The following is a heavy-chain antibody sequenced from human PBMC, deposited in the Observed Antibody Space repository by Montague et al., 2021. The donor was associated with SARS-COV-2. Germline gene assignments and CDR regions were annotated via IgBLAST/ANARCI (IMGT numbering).Heavy chain of an antibody. V-gene: IGHV3-48*03. CDR1: GFTFSSYE. CDR3: AGDRPLDSYDPNFQY. J-gene: IGHJ1*01. CDR2: ISSSGSLI. D-gene: IGHD2-21*01. Sequence: SLRLSCAASGFTFSSYEMNWVRQAPGKGLEWVSYISSSGSLIYYADSVXGRFTISRDNAKNSLYLQMNSLRAEDTAVYYCAGDRPLDSYDPNFQYWGQGTLVTVSS.